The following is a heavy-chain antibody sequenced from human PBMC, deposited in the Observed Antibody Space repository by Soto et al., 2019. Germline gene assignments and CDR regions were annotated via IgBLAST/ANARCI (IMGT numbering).Heavy chain of an antibody. CDR1: GGTFSSYS. CDR2: IIPIFGTA. Sequence: QVQLVQSGAEVKKPRSSVKVSCKASGGTFSSYSINWVRQAPGQGLEWMGEIIPIFGTANYAQKFQGRVTITADESTSTAYMELSSLRSEDTAVYYCARDGGRNSGGIDYWGQGTLVTVSS. D-gene: IGHD1-26*01. J-gene: IGHJ4*02. V-gene: IGHV1-69*01. CDR3: ARDGGRNSGGIDY.